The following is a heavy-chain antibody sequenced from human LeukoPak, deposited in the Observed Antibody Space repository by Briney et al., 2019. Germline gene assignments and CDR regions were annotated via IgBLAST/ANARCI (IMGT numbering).Heavy chain of an antibody. CDR3: AGGYNYGFDG. CDR1: GFTFSKNW. CDR2: INSDGSTT. V-gene: IGHV3-74*01. Sequence: GGSLRLSCAASGFTFSKNWMHSVRQAPGKGLVWVSRINSDGSTTTYADSVKGRFTISRDNAKNTLYLQMNSLRAEDMAVYYCAGGYNYGFDGWGQGALVTVSS. J-gene: IGHJ5*02. D-gene: IGHD5-18*01.